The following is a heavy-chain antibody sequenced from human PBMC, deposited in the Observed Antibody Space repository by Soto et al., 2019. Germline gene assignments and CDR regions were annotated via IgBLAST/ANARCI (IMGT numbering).Heavy chain of an antibody. V-gene: IGHV3-74*03. Sequence: GGSLRLSCAASGFTLSSYWMHWVRQAPGRGLEWVSRLSSDGFGTAYADSVKGRFHISRDNARNTLFLQMNGLRAEDTAVYYCARDLGGPDYWGRGTLVTVSS. J-gene: IGHJ4*02. CDR3: ARDLGGPDY. D-gene: IGHD3-16*01. CDR1: GFTLSSYW. CDR2: LSSDGFGT.